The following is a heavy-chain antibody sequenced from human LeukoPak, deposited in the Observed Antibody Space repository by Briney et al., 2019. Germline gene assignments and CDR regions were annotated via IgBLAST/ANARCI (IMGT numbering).Heavy chain of an antibody. CDR1: GYSFTSYW. CDR2: IDPSDSYT. V-gene: IGHV5-10-1*01. J-gene: IGHJ3*02. Sequence: GESLKISCKGSGYSFTSYWISWVREMPGKGLEWMGRIDPSDSYTNHSPSFQGHVTISADKSISTAYLQWSSLKASDTAMYYCARRGFGELEAFDIWGQGTMVTVSS. CDR3: ARRGFGELEAFDI. D-gene: IGHD3-10*01.